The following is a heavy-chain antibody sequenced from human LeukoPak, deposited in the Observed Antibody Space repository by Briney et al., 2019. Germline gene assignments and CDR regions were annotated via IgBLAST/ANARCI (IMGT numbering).Heavy chain of an antibody. CDR3: ARGYSRAAFDI. V-gene: IGHV3-23*01. Sequence: GGSLRLSCAASGFTFSSYAMSWVRQAPGKGLEWVSAISGSGDSTYYADSVKGRFTISRDNSKNTLYLQMNSLRAEDTALYYCARGYSRAAFDIWGQGTMVIVSS. CDR2: ISGSGDST. J-gene: IGHJ3*02. D-gene: IGHD2-15*01. CDR1: GFTFSSYA.